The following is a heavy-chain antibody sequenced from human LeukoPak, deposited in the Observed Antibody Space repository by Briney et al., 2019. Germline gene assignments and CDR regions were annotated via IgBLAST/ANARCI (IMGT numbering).Heavy chain of an antibody. J-gene: IGHJ4*02. CDR2: GHYSGNT. Sequence: SETLSLTCTVSGTSITSYYWNWIRQAPGQGPEWIGYGHYSGNTKYNPPLKSRVTISVDTSKNQLSLRLSSVTAADTAVYFCAKWASDNRAFDLWGQGTLVTVSS. V-gene: IGHV4-59*08. CDR1: GTSITSYY. CDR3: AKWASDNRAFDL. D-gene: IGHD2-8*01.